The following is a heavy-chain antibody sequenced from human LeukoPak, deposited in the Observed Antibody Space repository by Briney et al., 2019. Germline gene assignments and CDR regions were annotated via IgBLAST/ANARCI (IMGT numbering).Heavy chain of an antibody. J-gene: IGHJ4*02. CDR3: ARETLTYFYDSGSRH. CDR2: IWYDGSNK. CDR1: GFTFSSYA. D-gene: IGHD3-10*01. V-gene: IGHV3-33*01. Sequence: PGGSLRLSCAASGFTFSSYAMHWVRQAPGKGLEWVAVIWYDGSNKYYADSVKGRFTISRDNSKYTLYLQMNSLRAEDTAVYYCARETLTYFYDSGSRHWGQGTLVTVSS.